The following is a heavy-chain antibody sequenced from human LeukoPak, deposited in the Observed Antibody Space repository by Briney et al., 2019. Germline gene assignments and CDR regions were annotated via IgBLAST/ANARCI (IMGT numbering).Heavy chain of an antibody. V-gene: IGHV1-8*01. CDR2: MNPNSGNT. Sequence: ASVKVSCKASGYTFTSYDINWVRQATGQGLEWMGWMNPNSGNTGYAQKFQGRVTMTRNTSISTAYMELSSLRSEDTAVYYCARVLMGGYYDTSGPSDYWGQGTLVTVSS. CDR1: GYTFTSYD. CDR3: ARVLMGGYYDTSGPSDY. J-gene: IGHJ4*02. D-gene: IGHD3-22*01.